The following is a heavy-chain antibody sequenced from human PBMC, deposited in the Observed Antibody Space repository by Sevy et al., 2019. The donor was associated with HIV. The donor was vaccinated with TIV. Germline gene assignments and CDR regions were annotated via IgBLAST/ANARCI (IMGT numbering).Heavy chain of an antibody. CDR2: ISAYNGNT. Sequence: ASVKVSCKASGYTFTSYGISWVRQAPGQGLEWMGWISAYNGNTNYAQKLQGRVTMTTDTSTSTAYMGLRSLRSDDTAVYYCARDLDGSGSYRLGYWGQGTLVTVSS. D-gene: IGHD3-10*01. CDR1: GYTFTSYG. J-gene: IGHJ4*02. CDR3: ARDLDGSGSYRLGY. V-gene: IGHV1-18*01.